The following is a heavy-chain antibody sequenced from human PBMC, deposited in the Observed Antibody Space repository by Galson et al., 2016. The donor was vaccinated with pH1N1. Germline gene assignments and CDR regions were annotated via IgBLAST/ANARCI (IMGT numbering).Heavy chain of an antibody. CDR2: IKEDGSEI. J-gene: IGHJ4*02. V-gene: IGHV3-7*01. D-gene: IGHD3-10*01. CDR1: GYTFSNYG. Sequence: SCKASGYTFSNYGIIWVRQAPGKGLEWVANIKEDGSEIYYVDSVKGRFTISRDNAKNSLYPQMNSLRAEDTAVYYCARAVGSGSSYWGQGILVTVSS. CDR3: ARAVGSGSSY.